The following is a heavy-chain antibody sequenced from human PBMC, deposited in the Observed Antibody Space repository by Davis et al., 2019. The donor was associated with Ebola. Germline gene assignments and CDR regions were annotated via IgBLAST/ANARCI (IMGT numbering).Heavy chain of an antibody. Sequence: ASVKVSCKASGYTFTGYYMHWVRQATGHGLEWMGWMNPNTGRTGYAQKFQGRVTMTRDTSISTAYMELSRLRSDDTAVYYCASIVVVPATPGGFDYWGQGTLVTVSS. CDR2: MNPNTGRT. CDR3: ASIVVVPATPGGFDY. D-gene: IGHD2-2*01. CDR1: GYTFTGYY. J-gene: IGHJ4*02. V-gene: IGHV1-2*02.